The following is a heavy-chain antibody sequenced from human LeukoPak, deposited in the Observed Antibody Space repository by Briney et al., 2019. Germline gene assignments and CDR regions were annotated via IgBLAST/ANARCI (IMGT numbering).Heavy chain of an antibody. Sequence: GGSLRLSCAASGFTFSSYSMNWVRQAPGKGLEWVSSISSSSSYTYYADSVKGRFTISRDNAKNSLYLQMNSLRADDTAVYYCARDNYYDSSGYPGYWGQGTLVTVSS. V-gene: IGHV3-21*01. J-gene: IGHJ4*02. CDR3: ARDNYYDSSGYPGY. CDR1: GFTFSSYS. D-gene: IGHD3-22*01. CDR2: ISSSSSYT.